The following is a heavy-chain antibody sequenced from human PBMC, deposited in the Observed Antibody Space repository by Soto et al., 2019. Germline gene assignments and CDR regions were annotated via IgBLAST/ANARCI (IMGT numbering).Heavy chain of an antibody. J-gene: IGHJ4*02. V-gene: IGHV4-39*01. CDR2: ILYSGTT. D-gene: IGHD4-17*01. CDR3: ARGGGYYGVLFDY. Sequence: QLQLQESGPGLLRPSETLSLTCNVSGGAISSSSYFWGWVRQPPGKTLEWIGHILYSGTTHYNESLKSRVTISVETSKNQVSRRLPSVTPADTAVYYGARGGGYYGVLFDYWGQGTLVPVSS. CDR1: GGAISSSSYF.